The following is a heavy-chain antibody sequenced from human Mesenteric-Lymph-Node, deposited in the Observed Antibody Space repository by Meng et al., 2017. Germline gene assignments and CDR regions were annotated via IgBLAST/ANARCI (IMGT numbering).Heavy chain of an antibody. J-gene: IGHJ4*02. CDR3: ARGYGPIHSEHNFDY. V-gene: IGHV6-1*01. D-gene: IGHD1-26*01. CDR1: GDSVSSNSAA. CDR2: TFYRSKWSN. Sequence: QVQLQQSGPGLVKPSQTLSLTCAISGDSVSSNSAAWNWIRQSPSRGLEWLGRTFYRSKWSNEYAVSVKSRITINPDTSKNQFFLQLNSVTPEDTAVYYCARGYGPIHSEHNFDYWGQGTLVTVSS.